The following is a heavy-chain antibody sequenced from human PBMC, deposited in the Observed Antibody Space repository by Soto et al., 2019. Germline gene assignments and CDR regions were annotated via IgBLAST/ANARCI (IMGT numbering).Heavy chain of an antibody. CDR3: ARQGYAPVDY. D-gene: IGHD5-12*01. CDR1: GYSFTSYW. Sequence: PGESLKISCKGSGYSFTSYWISWVRQMPGKGLEWMGRIDPSDSYTNYSPSFQGHVTISADKSISTAYLQWSSPKASDTAMYYCARQGYAPVDYWGQGTLVTVSS. J-gene: IGHJ4*02. V-gene: IGHV5-10-1*01. CDR2: IDPSDSYT.